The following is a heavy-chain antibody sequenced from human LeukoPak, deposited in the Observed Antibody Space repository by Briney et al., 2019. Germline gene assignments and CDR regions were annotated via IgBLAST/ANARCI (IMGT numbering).Heavy chain of an antibody. CDR3: ARGRWLQFSD. J-gene: IGHJ4*02. V-gene: IGHV3-23*01. CDR1: KFTFSSYA. Sequence: GGSLRLSCAASKFTFSSYAMSWVRQAPGKGLEWVSTISGSGGTTSYADSVKGRFTISRDNSKNTLYLQMNTLRGEDTAIYYCARGRWLQFSDWGPGTLVTVSS. D-gene: IGHD5-24*01. CDR2: ISGSGGTT.